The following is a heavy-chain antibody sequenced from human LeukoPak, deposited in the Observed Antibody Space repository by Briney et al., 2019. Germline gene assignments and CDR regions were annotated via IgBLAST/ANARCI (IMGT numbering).Heavy chain of an antibody. CDR1: GYTFTSYG. Sequence: ASVKVSCKASGYTFTSYGISWVRQAPGQGLEWMGWISAYNGNTNYVQKLQGRVTMTTDTSTSTAYMELRSLRSDDTAVYYCARAPTVVTDGYYYMDVWGKGTTVTVSS. CDR2: ISAYNGNT. CDR3: ARAPTVVTDGYYYMDV. J-gene: IGHJ6*03. V-gene: IGHV1-18*01. D-gene: IGHD4-23*01.